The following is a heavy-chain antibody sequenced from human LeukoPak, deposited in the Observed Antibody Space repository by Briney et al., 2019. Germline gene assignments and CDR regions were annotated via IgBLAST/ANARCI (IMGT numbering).Heavy chain of an antibody. D-gene: IGHD6-13*01. Sequence: SETLSLTCTVSGYPISSGYYWGWIRQPPGKGLEWIGGIYHRGSTYYNPSLKSRVTMSVDTSKNQFSLKLSSVTAADTAVYYCAREGRGIAAAGTAYYYYYMDVWGKGTTVTVSS. V-gene: IGHV4-38-2*02. CDR3: AREGRGIAAAGTAYYYYYMDV. CDR1: GYPISSGYY. CDR2: IYHRGST. J-gene: IGHJ6*03.